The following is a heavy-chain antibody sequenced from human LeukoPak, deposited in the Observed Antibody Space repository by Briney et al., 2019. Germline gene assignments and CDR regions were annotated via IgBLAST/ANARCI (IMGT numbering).Heavy chain of an antibody. J-gene: IGHJ3*02. CDR3: ARVDTARAGTFDI. CDR2: IYYSGST. D-gene: IGHD5-18*01. V-gene: IGHV4-39*07. Sequence: SETLSLTCTVSGGSISSSSYYWGWIPKPPGKGLEWIGSIYYSGSTYYNPSLKSPVTISVDTSKNQFSLKLSSVTAADTAVYYCARVDTARAGTFDIWGQGTMVTVSS. CDR1: GGSISSSSYY.